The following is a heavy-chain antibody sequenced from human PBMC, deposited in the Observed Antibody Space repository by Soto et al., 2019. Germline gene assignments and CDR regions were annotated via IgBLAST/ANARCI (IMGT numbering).Heavy chain of an antibody. Sequence: GGSLRLSCAASGFTVSSNYMSWVRQAPGKGLEWVSVIYRGGITFYADSVKGRFTISRDNSKNTLYLQMNSLRAEDTAVYNCARGDYHDSSGPFSDAFDTWGQGTMVTVSS. CDR2: IYRGGIT. V-gene: IGHV3-53*01. J-gene: IGHJ3*02. CDR1: GFTVSSNY. CDR3: ARGDYHDSSGPFSDAFDT. D-gene: IGHD3-22*01.